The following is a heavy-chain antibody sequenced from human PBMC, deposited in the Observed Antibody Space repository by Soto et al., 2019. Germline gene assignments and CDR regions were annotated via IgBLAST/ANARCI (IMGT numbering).Heavy chain of an antibody. Sequence: ASVKVSCKASGYTFTSYDINWVRQATGQGLEWMGWMNPNSGNTGYAQKFQGRVTMARNTSISTAYMELSSLRSEDTAVYYCARLYSSSWYNWFDPWGQGIRVTVAS. V-gene: IGHV1-8*01. J-gene: IGHJ5*02. D-gene: IGHD6-13*01. CDR1: GYTFTSYD. CDR2: MNPNSGNT. CDR3: ARLYSSSWYNWFDP.